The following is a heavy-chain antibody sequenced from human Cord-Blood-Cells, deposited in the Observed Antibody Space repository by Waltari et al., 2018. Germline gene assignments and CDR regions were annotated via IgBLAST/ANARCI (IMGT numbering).Heavy chain of an antibody. CDR2: IYHGGST. D-gene: IGHD3-10*01. J-gene: IGHJ2*01. V-gene: IGHV4-38-2*02. CDR1: GYSRSCGYH. CDR3: SSVLRGSNAYGYFHL. Sequence: QVQLQESGPGLVKPSETLFLTCTVPGYSRSCGYHWGSIRQPPGKGLEWFGSIYHGGSTYYNPSLKSRVTISVDTSKIQFALKLSYVTAADTAGYYCSSVLRGSNAYGYFHLWGRGTLVTFSS.